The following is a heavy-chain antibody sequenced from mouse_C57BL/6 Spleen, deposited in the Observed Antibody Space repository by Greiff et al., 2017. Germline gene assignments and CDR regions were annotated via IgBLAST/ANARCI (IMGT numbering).Heavy chain of an antibody. J-gene: IGHJ2*01. CDR2: ISDGGSYT. CDR3: AREITTRYYFGY. Sequence: EVKLVESGGGLVKPGGSLKLSCAASGFTFRSYAMSLVRQTPEKRLEWVATISDGGSYTYYPDNVKGRFPISRDNAKNNLYLQMSHLKSEDTAMYYCAREITTRYYFGYWGQGTTLTVSS. D-gene: IGHD2-4*01. CDR1: GFTFRSYA. V-gene: IGHV5-4*01.